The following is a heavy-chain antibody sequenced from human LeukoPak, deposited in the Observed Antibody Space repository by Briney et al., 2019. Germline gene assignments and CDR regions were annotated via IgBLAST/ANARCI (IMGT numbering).Heavy chain of an antibody. V-gene: IGHV3-48*04. J-gene: IGHJ3*02. CDR1: GFTFSSYS. Sequence: GGSLRLSCAASGFTFSSYSMNWVRQAPGKGLEWVSYISSSSSTIYYADSVKGRFTISRDNAKNSLYLQMNSLRAEDTAVYYCARDQPSQIHPYYDSSGYPPDAFDIWGQGTMVTVSS. CDR3: ARDQPSQIHPYYDSSGYPPDAFDI. D-gene: IGHD3-22*01. CDR2: ISSSSSTI.